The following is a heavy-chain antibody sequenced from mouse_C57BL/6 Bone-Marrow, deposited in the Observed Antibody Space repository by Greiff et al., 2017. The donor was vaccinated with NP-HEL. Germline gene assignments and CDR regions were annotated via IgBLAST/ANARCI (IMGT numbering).Heavy chain of an antibody. V-gene: IGHV1-81*01. CDR3: AREGLDY. CDR1: GYTFTSSG. Sequence: QVQLKESGAELARPGASVKLSCKASGYTFTSSGISWVKQRPGQGLEWIGEIYPRSGNTYYNEKFKGKATLTADKSSSTAYMGLRSLTSEDSAVYFCAREGLDYWGQGTTLTVSS. CDR2: IYPRSGNT. D-gene: IGHD3-3*01. J-gene: IGHJ2*01.